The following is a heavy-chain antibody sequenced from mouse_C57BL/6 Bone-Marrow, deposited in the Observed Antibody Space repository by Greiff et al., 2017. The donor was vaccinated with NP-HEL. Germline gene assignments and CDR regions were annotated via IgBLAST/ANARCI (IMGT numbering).Heavy chain of an antibody. CDR3: ARGGLRRDTAFAY. D-gene: IGHD2-4*01. CDR1: GYAFSSYW. J-gene: IGHJ3*01. CDR2: IYPGDGDT. V-gene: IGHV1-80*01. Sequence: QVHVKQSGAELVKPGASVKISCKASGYAFSSYWMNWVKQRPGKGLEWIGQIYPGDGDTNYNGKFKGKATLTADKSSSTAYMQLSSLTSEDSAVYFCARGGLRRDTAFAYWGQGTLVTVSA.